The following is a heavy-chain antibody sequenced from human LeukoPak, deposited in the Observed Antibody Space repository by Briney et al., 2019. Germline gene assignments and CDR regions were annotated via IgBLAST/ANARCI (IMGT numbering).Heavy chain of an antibody. CDR2: IVVGSGNT. CDR3: ARGIEDIVVVPAAIPVDY. Sequence: SVKVSCKASGFTFTSSAVQWGRQARGQRLEWIGWIVVGSGNTNYAQKFQGRVTMTRDTSISTTYMELSRLRSGDTAVYYCARGIEDIVVVPAAIPVDYWGQGTLVTVSS. D-gene: IGHD2-2*02. CDR1: GFTFTSSA. V-gene: IGHV1-58*01. J-gene: IGHJ4*02.